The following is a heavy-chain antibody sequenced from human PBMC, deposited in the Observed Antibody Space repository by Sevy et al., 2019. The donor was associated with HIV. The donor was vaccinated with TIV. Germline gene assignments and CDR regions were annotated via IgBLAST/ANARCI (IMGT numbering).Heavy chain of an antibody. CDR1: GFTFSSYG. V-gene: IGHV3-30*18. D-gene: IGHD3-9*01. CDR2: ISYDGSNK. CDR3: AKANDILTGDDAFDI. J-gene: IGHJ3*02. Sequence: GGSLRLSCAASGFTFSSYGMHWVRQAPGKGLEWVAVISYDGSNKYYAESVKGRFTISKDNSKNTLYLQMNSLRAEDTAVYYCAKANDILTGDDAFDIWGQGTMVTVSS.